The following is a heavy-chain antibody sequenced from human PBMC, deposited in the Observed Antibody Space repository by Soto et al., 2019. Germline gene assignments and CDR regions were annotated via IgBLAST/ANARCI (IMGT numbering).Heavy chain of an antibody. CDR1: GFPFSRYG. CDR3: AKETIQVGGPNYFDY. J-gene: IGHJ4*02. Sequence: VQLVESGGGVVQPGRSLRLLCEASGFPFSRYGMHWVRQAPGMWLEWVAVISWDGLAQYYGDSVRGRFTISRDNSQSTLYLQMNSLRTEDTAIYYCAKETIQVGGPNYFDYWGQGVLVTVSS. V-gene: IGHV3-30*18. CDR2: ISWDGLAQ. D-gene: IGHD1-1*01.